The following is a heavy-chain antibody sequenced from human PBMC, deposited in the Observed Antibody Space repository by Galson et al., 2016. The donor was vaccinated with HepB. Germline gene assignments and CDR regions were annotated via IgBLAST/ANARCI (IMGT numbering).Heavy chain of an antibody. J-gene: IGHJ3*02. V-gene: IGHV3-30*18. CDR1: GFSFGSYA. CDR2: ISGDGTNK. Sequence: SLRLSCAASGFSFGSYAMHWVRQTPAKGLEWVAVISGDGTNKYYADSVKGRFTISRDNSKSTLYLQMSSLRADDTAVYSCAKKGYSSGKFDAFDIRGQGTVVTASS. D-gene: IGHD6-19*01. CDR3: AKKGYSSGKFDAFDI.